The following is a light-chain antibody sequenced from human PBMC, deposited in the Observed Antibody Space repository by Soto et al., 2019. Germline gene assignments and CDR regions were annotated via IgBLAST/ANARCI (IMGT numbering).Light chain of an antibody. J-gene: IGKJ2*01. Sequence: DIQMTQSPSSLSASVGDRVTVTCRASQSISTYLNWYQQKPGKAPKLLIYAASSLQSGVPSRFTGGGAGTDFTLTITSLQPEDFVIYYCRQSYRAPYTFGQGTKVEIK. CDR1: QSISTY. CDR2: AAS. V-gene: IGKV1-39*01. CDR3: RQSYRAPYT.